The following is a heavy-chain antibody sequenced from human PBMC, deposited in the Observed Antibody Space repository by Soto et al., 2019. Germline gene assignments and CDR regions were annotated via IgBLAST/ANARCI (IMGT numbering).Heavy chain of an antibody. CDR3: ARDWGTAMVSFDY. J-gene: IGHJ4*02. CDR2: ISSSSSYI. V-gene: IGHV3-21*01. CDR1: GFTFSSYS. Sequence: PGGSLRLSCAASGFTFSSYSMSWVRQAPGKRLEWVSSISSSSSYIYYADSVKGRFTISRDNAKNSLYLQMNSLRAEDTAVYYCARDWGTAMVSFDYWGQGXLVTVYS. D-gene: IGHD5-18*01.